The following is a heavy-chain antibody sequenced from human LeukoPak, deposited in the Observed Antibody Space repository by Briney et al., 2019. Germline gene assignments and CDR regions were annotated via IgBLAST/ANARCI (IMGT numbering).Heavy chain of an antibody. CDR3: ACLHTSNPGIAVAGKAAFDI. CDR1: GYTFTSYY. Sequence: ASVKVSCKASGYTFTSYYMHWVRQAPGQGLEWMGIINPSGGSTSYAQKFQGRVTMTRDTSTSTVYMELSSLRSEDTAVYYCACLHTSNPGIAVAGKAAFDIWGQGTMVTVSS. D-gene: IGHD6-19*01. J-gene: IGHJ3*02. CDR2: INPSGGST. V-gene: IGHV1-46*01.